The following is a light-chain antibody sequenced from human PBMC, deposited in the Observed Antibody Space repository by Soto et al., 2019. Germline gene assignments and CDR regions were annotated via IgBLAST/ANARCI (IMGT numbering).Light chain of an antibody. CDR2: DAS. J-gene: IGKJ1*01. CDR1: QSVNRW. CDR3: QQYNGYSTWT. V-gene: IGKV1-5*01. Sequence: DIQMTQSPSTLSASVGDRVTITCRASQSVNRWVAWYRHKPGKAPRVLIWDASTLHRGVPSRFSGSGSGTEFTLTISSLQPDDFATYYCQQYNGYSTWTFGQGTKVDIK.